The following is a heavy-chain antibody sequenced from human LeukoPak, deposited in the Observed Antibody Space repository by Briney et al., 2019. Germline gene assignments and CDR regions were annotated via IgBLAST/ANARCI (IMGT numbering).Heavy chain of an antibody. V-gene: IGHV1-69*13. CDR3: ARVTMVRGVIHWFDP. Sequence: ASVKVSCKASGGTFSSYAISWVRQAPGQGLEWMGGIIPIFGTANYAQKFQGRVTITADECTTTAYMELSSLRSEDTPVYYCARVTMVRGVIHWFDPWGQETLVTVSS. CDR1: GGTFSSYA. CDR2: IIPIFGTA. D-gene: IGHD3-10*01. J-gene: IGHJ5*02.